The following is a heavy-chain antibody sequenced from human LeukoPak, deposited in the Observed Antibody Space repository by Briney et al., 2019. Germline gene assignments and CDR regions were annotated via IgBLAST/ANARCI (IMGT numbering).Heavy chain of an antibody. CDR3: ARADLYSYGYGY. CDR2: IIPIFGTA. V-gene: IGHV1-69*06. Sequence: SVKVSCKASGYTFTSYGISWVRQAPGQGLEWMGGIIPIFGTANYAQKFQGRVTITADKSTSTAYMELSSLRSEDTAVYYCARADLYSYGYGYWGQGTLVTVSS. J-gene: IGHJ4*02. CDR1: GYTFTSYG. D-gene: IGHD5-18*01.